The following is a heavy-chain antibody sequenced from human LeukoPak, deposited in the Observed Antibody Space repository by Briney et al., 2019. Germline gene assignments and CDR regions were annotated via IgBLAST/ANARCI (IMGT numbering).Heavy chain of an antibody. V-gene: IGHV4-59*01. Sequence: SETLSLTCIVSGGSISIYYWSRIRQPPGQGLEWIGYIYYSGSSNYNPSLKSRVTISVDTSKNQFSLTLSSVTAADTAVYYCASSPGGTGAFDVWGQGTMVTVSS. CDR2: IYYSGSS. CDR3: ASSPGGTGAFDV. J-gene: IGHJ3*01. D-gene: IGHD1-1*01. CDR1: GGSISIYY.